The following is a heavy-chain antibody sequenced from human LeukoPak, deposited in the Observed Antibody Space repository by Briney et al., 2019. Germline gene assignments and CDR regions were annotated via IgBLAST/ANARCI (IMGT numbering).Heavy chain of an antibody. Sequence: SGGSLRLSCAASGFTFSTYTMNWVRQAPGKGLEWVSTVSDSRDVHYSDSVKGRFTISRDNARNSLYLQMNSLRAEDTAVYYCARGYSNWYFDLWGRGTLVTVSS. CDR3: ARGYSNWYFDL. CDR2: VSDSRDV. J-gene: IGHJ2*01. D-gene: IGHD2-15*01. V-gene: IGHV3-21*04. CDR1: GFTFSTYT.